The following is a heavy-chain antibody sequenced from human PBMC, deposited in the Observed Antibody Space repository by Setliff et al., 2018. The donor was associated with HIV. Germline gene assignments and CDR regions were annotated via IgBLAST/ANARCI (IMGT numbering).Heavy chain of an antibody. CDR1: GYPFTGYY. Sequence: GASVKVSCKASGYPFTGYYLHWVRQAPGQGLEWMGWINPNSGGTDYAQKFRGRVTMTRDTSISTAYMGLSRLTSDDTAVYYCARGPNYYDRGSYYNFDYWGEGTLVTVSS. CDR3: ARGPNYYDRGSYYNFDY. J-gene: IGHJ4*02. D-gene: IGHD3-22*01. V-gene: IGHV1-2*02. CDR2: INPNSGGT.